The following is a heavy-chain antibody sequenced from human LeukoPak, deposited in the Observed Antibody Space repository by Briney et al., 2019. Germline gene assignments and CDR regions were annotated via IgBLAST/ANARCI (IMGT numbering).Heavy chain of an antibody. V-gene: IGHV3-7*03. CDR1: GFTYINYW. CDR3: AKDMSSSGDDDALDI. CDR2: IKQDGSEK. J-gene: IGHJ3*02. D-gene: IGHD6-19*01. Sequence: PGGSLRLSCAASGFTYINYWLSWVRQAPGKGLEWVAHIKQDGSEKYYVDSVRGRFTISRDNAKNSLYLPMNSLRAEDTALYHCAKDMSSSGDDDALDIWGQGTMVTVSS.